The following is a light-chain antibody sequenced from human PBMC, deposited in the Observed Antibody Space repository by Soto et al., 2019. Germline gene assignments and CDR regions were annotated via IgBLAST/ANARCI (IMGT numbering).Light chain of an antibody. CDR2: EVS. CDR1: SSDVGSYNY. CDR3: SSYTSSSTL. Sequence: QSALTQPASVSGSPGQSITISCTGTSSDVGSYNYVSWYQQHPGKATKLMIYEVSDRPSGISSRFSGSKSGNTASLTISGPQTEDEADYYCSSYTSSSTLFATGTKLTVL. V-gene: IGLV2-14*01. J-gene: IGLJ1*01.